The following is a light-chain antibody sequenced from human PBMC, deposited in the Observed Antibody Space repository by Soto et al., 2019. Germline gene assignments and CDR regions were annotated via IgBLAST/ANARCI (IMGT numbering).Light chain of an antibody. CDR2: AAS. V-gene: IGKV1-39*01. CDR1: QSISSY. J-gene: IGKJ1*01. CDR3: QQSYSTPRT. Sequence: DIQMTQSPSSLSASVGDRVTITCRASQSISSYLNWYQQKQGKXXKXXIYAASSLQSGVPSRFSGSGSGTDLTITISSLQPEDFETYYCQQSYSTPRTFGQGTKVDIK.